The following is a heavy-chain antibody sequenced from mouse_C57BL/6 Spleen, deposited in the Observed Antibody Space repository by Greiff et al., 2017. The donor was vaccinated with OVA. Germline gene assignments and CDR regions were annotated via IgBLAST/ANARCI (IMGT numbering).Heavy chain of an antibody. Sequence: QVQLQQSGTELVKPGASVKLSCKASGYTFTSYWMHWVKQRPGQGLEWIGNINPSNGGTNYNEKFKSKATLTVDKSSSTAYMQLSSLTSEDSAVYYCARGAQALYAMDYWGQGTSVTVSS. D-gene: IGHD3-2*02. CDR2: INPSNGGT. J-gene: IGHJ4*01. V-gene: IGHV1-53*01. CDR1: GYTFTSYW. CDR3: ARGAQALYAMDY.